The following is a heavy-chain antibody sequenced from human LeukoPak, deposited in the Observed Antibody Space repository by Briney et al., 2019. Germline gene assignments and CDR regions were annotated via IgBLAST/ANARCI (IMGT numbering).Heavy chain of an antibody. CDR3: ARGVGLDV. D-gene: IGHD3-16*01. CDR1: GFTFSSYR. J-gene: IGHJ6*02. CDR2: INHNGNVN. Sequence: PGGSLRLSCAASGFTFSSYRMNWARQAPGKGLEWVASINHNGNVNYYVDSVKGRFTISRDNAKNSLYLQMSILRAEDTAVYFCARGVGLDVWGQGDTVTVSS. V-gene: IGHV3-7*03.